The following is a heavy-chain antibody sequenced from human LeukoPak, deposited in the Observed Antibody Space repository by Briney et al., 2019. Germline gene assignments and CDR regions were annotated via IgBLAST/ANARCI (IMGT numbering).Heavy chain of an antibody. V-gene: IGHV3-23*01. Sequence: GGSLRLSCAASGFPFSSYAMSWVRQAPGKGLEWVSAISGSGGSTYYADSVKGRFTISGDNSKNTLYLQMNSLRAEDTAVYYCARPIVGATTAFDIWGQGTMVTVSS. J-gene: IGHJ3*02. D-gene: IGHD1-26*01. CDR2: ISGSGGST. CDR1: GFPFSSYA. CDR3: ARPIVGATTAFDI.